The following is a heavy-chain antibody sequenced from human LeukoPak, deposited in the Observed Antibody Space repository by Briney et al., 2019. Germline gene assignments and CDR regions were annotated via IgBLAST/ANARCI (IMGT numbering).Heavy chain of an antibody. Sequence: ASVKVSCKASGYTFTGYYMHWVRQAPGQGLEWMGWINPNSGGTNYAQKFQGRVTMTRDTSISTAYMELSRLRSDDTAVYYRARDMYSSTTYAFDIWGQGTMVTVSS. D-gene: IGHD6-13*01. CDR1: GYTFTGYY. CDR3: ARDMYSSTTYAFDI. J-gene: IGHJ3*02. V-gene: IGHV1-2*02. CDR2: INPNSGGT.